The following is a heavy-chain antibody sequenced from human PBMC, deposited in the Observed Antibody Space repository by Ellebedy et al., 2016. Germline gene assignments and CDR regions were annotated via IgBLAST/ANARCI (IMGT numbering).Heavy chain of an antibody. CDR2: INWNGGSM. V-gene: IGHV3-9*01. CDR3: AKDMSGYFDDSGYGSLDM. CDR1: GFTFHDYA. J-gene: IGHJ3*02. D-gene: IGHD3-22*01. Sequence: GGSLRLSCAASGFTFHDYAMHWVRQGPGKGLEWVSGINWNGGSMGYADSVKGRFTISRDNTKNSLYLQINSLRVEDTALYYCAKDMSGYFDDSGYGSLDMWGQGTMVTVS.